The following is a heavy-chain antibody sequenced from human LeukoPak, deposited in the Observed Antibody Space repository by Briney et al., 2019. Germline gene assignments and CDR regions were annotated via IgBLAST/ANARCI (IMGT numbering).Heavy chain of an antibody. CDR2: IYPGDSDT. J-gene: IGHJ4*02. CDR3: AASPGISMVVKYY. D-gene: IGHD4-23*01. CDR1: GYSFSSYW. Sequence: GESLQISCKGSGYSFSSYWIGWVRQMPGKGLEWMGIIYPGDSDTRYSPSFQGQVTISADKSISTAYLQWSSLKASDTAMYYCAASPGISMVVKYYWGQGTLVTVSS. V-gene: IGHV5-51*01.